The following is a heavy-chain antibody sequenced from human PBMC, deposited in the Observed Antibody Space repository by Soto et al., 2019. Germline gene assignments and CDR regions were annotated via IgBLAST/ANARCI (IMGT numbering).Heavy chain of an antibody. CDR1: GFTVSSNY. J-gene: IGHJ4*02. D-gene: IGHD3-10*01. Sequence: GGSLRLSCAASGFTVSSNYMSRVRQAPGKGLEWVSVIYSGGSTYYADSVKGRFTISRDNSKNTLYLQMNSLRAEDTAVYYCARDLPEYYYGSGSYYNDYWGQGTLVTVSS. CDR2: IYSGGST. CDR3: ARDLPEYYYGSGSYYNDY. V-gene: IGHV3-66*02.